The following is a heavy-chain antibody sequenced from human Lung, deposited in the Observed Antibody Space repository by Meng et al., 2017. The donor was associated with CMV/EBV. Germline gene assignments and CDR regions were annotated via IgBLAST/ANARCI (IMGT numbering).Heavy chain of an antibody. J-gene: IGHJ4*02. V-gene: IGHV4-30-4*01. Sequence: VQVHESGPGLVEPSQTLPLTCTASCGSISSGNYYWSWIRQPPGNAVEWIGYIYYTGRTYYNPTHKRRFLISVDTSTNQSTLKLNSVMTALTSVYYCAKFGGCSGGGCYPRLFDYWGQGTLVTVSS. CDR1: CGSISSGNYY. CDR2: IYYTGRT. CDR3: AKFGGCSGGGCYPRLFDY. D-gene: IGHD2-15*01.